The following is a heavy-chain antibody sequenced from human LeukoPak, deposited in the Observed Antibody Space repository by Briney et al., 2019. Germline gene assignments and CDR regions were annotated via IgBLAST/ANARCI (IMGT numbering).Heavy chain of an antibody. D-gene: IGHD2-2*01. CDR2: INPNSGGT. Sequence: GASVKVSCKASGYTFTGYYMHWVRRAPGQGREWMGWINPNSGGTNYAQKFQGRVTMTRDTSISTAYMELSRLRSDDTAVYYCASHYCSSTSCLQEPFDYWGQGTLVTVSS. CDR1: GYTFTGYY. V-gene: IGHV1-2*02. J-gene: IGHJ4*02. CDR3: ASHYCSSTSCLQEPFDY.